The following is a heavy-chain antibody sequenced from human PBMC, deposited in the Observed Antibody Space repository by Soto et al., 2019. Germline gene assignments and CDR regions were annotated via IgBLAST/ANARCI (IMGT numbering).Heavy chain of an antibody. CDR3: AIDTADGTFVF. V-gene: IGHV1-3*01. CDR2: INAGYGNT. Sequence: QVHLVQSGAEVRKPGASVKVSCKASGYTFSSYAMHWVRQAPGQRLEWMGWINAGYGNTKSSQKFQDRVTISRDTSASTAYMELTSLRSEDTAVYYCAIDTADGTFVFWGQGPLATVSS. D-gene: IGHD1-1*01. CDR1: GYTFSSYA. J-gene: IGHJ4*02.